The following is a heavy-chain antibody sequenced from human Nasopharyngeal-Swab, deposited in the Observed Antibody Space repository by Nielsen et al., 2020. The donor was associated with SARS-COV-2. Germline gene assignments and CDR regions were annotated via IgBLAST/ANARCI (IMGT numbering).Heavy chain of an antibody. CDR2: INPNSGGT. CDR3: ASRIRPYYGSGSYSYHYGMDV. Sequence: ASVKASCKASGYTFTGYYMHWVRQAPGQGLEWMGRINPNSGGTNYAQKLQGRVTMTTDTSTSTAYMELRSLRSDDTAVYYCASRIRPYYGSGSYSYHYGMDVWGQGTTVTVSS. J-gene: IGHJ6*02. V-gene: IGHV1-2*06. D-gene: IGHD3-10*01. CDR1: GYTFTGYY.